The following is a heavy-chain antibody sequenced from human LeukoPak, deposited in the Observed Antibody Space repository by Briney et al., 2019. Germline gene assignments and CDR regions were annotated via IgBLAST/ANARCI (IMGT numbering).Heavy chain of an antibody. CDR2: IYHSGST. V-gene: IGHV4-4*02. Sequence: SETLSLTCAVSGGSISSSNWWSWVRQPPGKGLEWIGEIYHSGSTNYNPSLKSRGTISVDKSKNQFSLKLSSVTAAATAVYYCARLLGYCSSTSCYGSDWFDPWGQGTLVTVSS. CDR1: GGSISSSNW. J-gene: IGHJ5*02. D-gene: IGHD2-2*01. CDR3: ARLLGYCSSTSCYGSDWFDP.